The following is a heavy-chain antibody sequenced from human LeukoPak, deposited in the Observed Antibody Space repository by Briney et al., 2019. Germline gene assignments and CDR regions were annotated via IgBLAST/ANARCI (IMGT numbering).Heavy chain of an antibody. J-gene: IGHJ6*03. Sequence: ASVKVSCKASGYTFTSYGISWVRQATGQGLEWMGWMNPNSGNTGYAQKFQGRVTMTRNTSISTAYMELSSLRSEDTAVYYCARGGGRAMVNYYYMDVWGKGTTVTISS. CDR1: GYTFTSYG. CDR3: ARGGGRAMVNYYYMDV. CDR2: MNPNSGNT. V-gene: IGHV1-8*02. D-gene: IGHD5-18*01.